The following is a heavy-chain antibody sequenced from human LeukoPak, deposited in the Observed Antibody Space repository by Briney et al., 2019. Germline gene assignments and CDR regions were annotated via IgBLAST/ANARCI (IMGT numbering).Heavy chain of an antibody. D-gene: IGHD1-26*01. V-gene: IGHV3-23*01. CDR3: AKAGYTGSHNHY. CDR2: ISGRGGDR. Sequence: GGSLRLSCAVSGLTFSNYGMTWGRQAPGKGLEWVSSISGRGGDRYYADSVKGRFIISRDNSKNTVYLQMTSLRAEDTAVYYCAKAGYTGSHNHYWGQGTLVTVSS. J-gene: IGHJ4*02. CDR1: GLTFSNYG.